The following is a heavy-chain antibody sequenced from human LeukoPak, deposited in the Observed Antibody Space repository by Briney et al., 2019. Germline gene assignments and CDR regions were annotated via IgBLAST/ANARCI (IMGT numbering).Heavy chain of an antibody. V-gene: IGHV3-30-3*01. CDR1: GFTFSTYS. Sequence: GGSLSLSCVASGFTFSTYSMHWVRQAPGKGLEWVAVTSYDGSNKYYADSVKGRITISRDNSKTTLYQQMNSLRAEDTAVYYCASPYSGTYSYFDYWGQGTLVTVSS. CDR2: TSYDGSNK. CDR3: ASPYSGTYSYFDY. D-gene: IGHD1-26*01. J-gene: IGHJ4*02.